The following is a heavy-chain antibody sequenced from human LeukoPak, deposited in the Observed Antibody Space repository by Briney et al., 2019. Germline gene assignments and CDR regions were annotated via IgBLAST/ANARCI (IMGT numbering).Heavy chain of an antibody. D-gene: IGHD6-13*01. CDR2: IYYSGST. Sequence: PSETLSLTCTVSGGSISSSSYYWGWIRQPPGKGLEWIGSIYYSGSTYYNPSLKSRVTISVDTSKNQFSLKLSSVTAADTAVYYCARPLGRGIAAAGDNWFDPWGQGTLVTVSS. CDR3: ARPLGRGIAAAGDNWFDP. V-gene: IGHV4-39*01. J-gene: IGHJ5*02. CDR1: GGSISSSSYY.